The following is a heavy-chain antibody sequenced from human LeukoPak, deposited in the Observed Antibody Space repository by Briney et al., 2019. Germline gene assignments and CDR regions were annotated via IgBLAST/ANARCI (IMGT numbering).Heavy chain of an antibody. D-gene: IGHD3-3*01. V-gene: IGHV4-59*01. J-gene: IGHJ4*02. Sequence: SSETLSLTCTVSGGSISTYYWSWIRQPPEKGLEWLGYIYYSGSTNCNPSLESRLTMPVDTSKNQFSLKLSSVTAADTAVYYCARGADFSNGYSFFYWGQGTLVTVSS. CDR2: IYYSGST. CDR3: ARGADFSNGYSFFY. CDR1: GGSISTYY.